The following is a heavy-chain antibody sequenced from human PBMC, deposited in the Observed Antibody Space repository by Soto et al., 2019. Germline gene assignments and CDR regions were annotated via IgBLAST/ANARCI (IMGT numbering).Heavy chain of an antibody. D-gene: IGHD6-19*01. Sequence: SETLSLTCTVSGGSISSSSYYWGWIRQPPGKGPEWIGSIYYSGSTYYNPSLKSRVTISVDTSKNQFSLKLSSVTAADTAVYYCARQTGYSSGWYWFDPWGQGTLVTVSS. CDR2: IYYSGST. CDR3: ARQTGYSSGWYWFDP. CDR1: GGSISSSSYY. V-gene: IGHV4-39*01. J-gene: IGHJ5*02.